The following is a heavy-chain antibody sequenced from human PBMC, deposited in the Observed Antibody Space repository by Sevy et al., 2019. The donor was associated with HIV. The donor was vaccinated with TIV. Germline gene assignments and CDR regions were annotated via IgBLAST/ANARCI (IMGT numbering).Heavy chain of an antibody. D-gene: IGHD2-2*01. CDR3: ARDGGCSSTSCLLYFDY. J-gene: IGHJ4*02. Sequence: GGSLTLSCAVSGFSFNSYTMNWVRQAPGKGLEWVSSITSGSTYIYYADSVKGRFTISRDNAKNSLYLQMNSLRAEDTAVYYCARDGGCSSTSCLLYFDYWGQGSLVTVSS. V-gene: IGHV3-21*01. CDR1: GFSFNSYT. CDR2: ITSGSTYI.